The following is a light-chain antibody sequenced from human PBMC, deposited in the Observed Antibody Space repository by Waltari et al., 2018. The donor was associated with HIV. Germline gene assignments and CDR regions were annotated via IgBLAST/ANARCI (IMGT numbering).Light chain of an antibody. CDR3: AAWDDSLRGV. V-gene: IGLV1-47*01. Sequence: QSVLTQPPSASGTPGPRVTISCSGSSSNIESNYVSWYQQLPGTAPKLLIYRNNQRPSGVPDRFSGSKSGTSASLAISGLRSEDEAEYYCAAWDDSLRGVFGGGTKLTVL. CDR1: SSNIESNY. CDR2: RNN. J-gene: IGLJ2*01.